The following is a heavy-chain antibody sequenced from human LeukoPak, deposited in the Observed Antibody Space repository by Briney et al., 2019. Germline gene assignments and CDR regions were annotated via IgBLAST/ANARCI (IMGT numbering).Heavy chain of an antibody. CDR3: ARHVVMITFGGVISRNWFDP. V-gene: IGHV4-59*08. J-gene: IGHJ5*02. CDR2: IYYSGST. Sequence: SETLSLTCTVSGGSISSYHWSWIRQPPGKGLEWIGYIYYSGSTNYNPSLKSRVTISVDTSKNQFSLKLSSVTAADTAVYYCARHVVMITFGGVISRNWFDPWGQGTLVTVSS. D-gene: IGHD3-16*02. CDR1: GGSISSYH.